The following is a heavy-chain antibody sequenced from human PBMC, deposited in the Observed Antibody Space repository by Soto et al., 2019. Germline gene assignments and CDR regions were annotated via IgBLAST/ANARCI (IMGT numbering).Heavy chain of an antibody. D-gene: IGHD2-15*01. CDR1: GFSLTTSGVG. CDR3: XRRLIITPRQVVNCFDP. CDR2: IFWTDDK. J-gene: IGHJ5*02. V-gene: IGHV2-5*01. Sequence: SGPTLVNPTQTLTLTCTFSGFSLTTSGVGVAWIRQPPGNALEGPTVIFWTDDKQYSPSLKSRLTITKDTPKNQVVLTMTNMDPADSATYYCXRRLIITPRQVVNCFDPWGPGTLVTVSS.